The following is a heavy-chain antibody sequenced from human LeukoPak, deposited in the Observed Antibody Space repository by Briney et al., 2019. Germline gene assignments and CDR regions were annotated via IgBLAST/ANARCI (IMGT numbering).Heavy chain of an antibody. V-gene: IGHV4-39*01. CDR2: IYNSGST. Sequence: SETLSPTCTVSGGSISSSNYYWGWIRQPPGKGLEWIGSIYNSGSTYYNPSLKSRVTISVDTSKNQFSLKLSSVTAADTAVYYCASDCSSTSCYGSDYWGQGTLVTVSS. CDR3: ASDCSSTSCYGSDY. D-gene: IGHD2-2*01. CDR1: GGSISSSNYY. J-gene: IGHJ4*02.